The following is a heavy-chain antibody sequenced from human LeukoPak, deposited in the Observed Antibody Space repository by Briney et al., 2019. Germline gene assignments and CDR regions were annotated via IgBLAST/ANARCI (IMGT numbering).Heavy chain of an antibody. J-gene: IGHJ5*02. CDR3: ARDGTRAYNWFDP. CDR1: GYTFTSYG. Sequence: ASVKVSCNASGYTFTSYGISWVRQAPGQGLKWMGWISAYNGNTNQAQKFQGRVTMTTDTSTSTAYMELRSLRSDDTAVYYCARDGTRAYNWFDPWGQGTLVTVSS. CDR2: ISAYNGNT. D-gene: IGHD1-26*01. V-gene: IGHV1-18*01.